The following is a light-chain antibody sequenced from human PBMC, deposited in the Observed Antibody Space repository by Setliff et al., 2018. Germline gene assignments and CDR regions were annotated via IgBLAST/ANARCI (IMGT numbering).Light chain of an antibody. J-gene: IGKJ1*01. V-gene: IGKV1-5*03. CDR2: EAS. Sequence: DIQMTQSPSTLSASIGDRVTITCRASQNINTRLAWHQQKPGKAPKVLIYEASNLKSGVPSRFSSSGSGKEFTLTISSLQPDDFATYYCQQYENFWTFGQGTKVDIK. CDR1: QNINTR. CDR3: QQYENFWT.